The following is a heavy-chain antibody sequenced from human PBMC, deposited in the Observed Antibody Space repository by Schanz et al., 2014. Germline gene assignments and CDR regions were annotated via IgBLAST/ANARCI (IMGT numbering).Heavy chain of an antibody. D-gene: IGHD7-27*01. V-gene: IGHV3-23*01. Sequence: EGQLLESGGGLVQPGGSLRLSCAASGFTFSSYGMSWVCQAPGKGLEWVSGISSSGSTYYADSVKGRFTISRDNSKNTLFLQMNSLRAEDTAVYYCAKDYRTGAIDYWGQGTLVTVSS. CDR1: GFTFSSYG. CDR3: AKDYRTGAIDY. CDR2: ISSSGST. J-gene: IGHJ4*02.